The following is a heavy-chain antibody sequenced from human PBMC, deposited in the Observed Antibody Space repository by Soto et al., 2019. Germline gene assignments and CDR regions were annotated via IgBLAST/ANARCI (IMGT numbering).Heavy chain of an antibody. D-gene: IGHD3-10*01. CDR2: INPNSGGT. J-gene: IGHJ6*02. CDR3: ARALRGKVRGVIYYYYYGMDV. Sequence: ASVKVSCKASGYTFTGYYMHWVRQAPGQGLEWMGWINPNSGGTNYAQKFQGRVTMTRDTSISTAYMELSRLRSDDTAVYYCARALRGKVRGVIYYYYYGMDVWGQGTTVTVSS. V-gene: IGHV1-2*02. CDR1: GYTFTGYY.